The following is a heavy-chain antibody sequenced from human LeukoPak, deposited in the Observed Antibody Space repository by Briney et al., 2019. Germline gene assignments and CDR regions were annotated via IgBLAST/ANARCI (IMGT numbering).Heavy chain of an antibody. CDR2: IKSDGRT. CDR3: ARAPSEIGGYYPEYFRH. Sequence: GGSLRLSCAAAGFTFSNYWMHWVRQAPGKGLVWVSRIKSDGRTNYADSVKGRFTISRDNAKNTISLQMNSLRAEDRDVYYCARAPSEIGGYYPEYFRHWGQGTLVTVSS. V-gene: IGHV3-74*01. CDR1: GFTFSNYW. D-gene: IGHD3-22*01. J-gene: IGHJ1*01.